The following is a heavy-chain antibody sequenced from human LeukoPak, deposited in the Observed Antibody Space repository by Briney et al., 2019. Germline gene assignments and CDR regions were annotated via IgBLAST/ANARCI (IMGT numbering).Heavy chain of an antibody. CDR3: ARDGPYVELEY. V-gene: IGHV3-7*01. CDR2: IEQDGSEK. Sequence: PGGSLRLSCAASGFSFSGYWMSWVRQAPGKGLEWVANIEQDGSEKYYVDSVKGRFTISRDNAKNSLYLQMISLRAEDTAVYYCARDGPYVELEYWGQGTLVTVSS. CDR1: GFSFSGYW. J-gene: IGHJ4*02. D-gene: IGHD1-1*01.